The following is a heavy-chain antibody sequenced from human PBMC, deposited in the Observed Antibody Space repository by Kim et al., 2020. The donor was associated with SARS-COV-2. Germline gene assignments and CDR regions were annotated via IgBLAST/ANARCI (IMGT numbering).Heavy chain of an antibody. Sequence: ASVKVSCKASGYTFTSYDINWVRQATGQGLEWMGWMNPNSGNTGYAQKFQGRVTMTRNTSISTAYMELSSLRSEDTAVYYCARVSKVGATGYYYYGMDVWGQGTTVTVSS. CDR1: GYTFTSYD. D-gene: IGHD1-26*01. V-gene: IGHV1-8*01. CDR2: MNPNSGNT. CDR3: ARVSKVGATGYYYYGMDV. J-gene: IGHJ6*02.